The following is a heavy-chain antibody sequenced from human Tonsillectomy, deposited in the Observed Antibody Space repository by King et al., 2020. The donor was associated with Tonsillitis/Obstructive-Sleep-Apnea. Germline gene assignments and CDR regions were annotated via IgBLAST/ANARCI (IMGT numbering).Heavy chain of an antibody. D-gene: IGHD6-19*01. CDR1: GFKFSSYA. J-gene: IGHJ4*02. V-gene: IGHV3-30*04. CDR3: ARSIPGWHYFDY. Sequence: VQLVESGGGVVQPGRSLRLSCAASGFKFSSYAMNWVRQAPGKGLDWVAFISYDGSNKYYADSVKGRFTISRDNSKNTLYLQMNSLRAEETAVYYCARSIPGWHYFDYWGQGTLVTVS. CDR2: ISYDGSNK.